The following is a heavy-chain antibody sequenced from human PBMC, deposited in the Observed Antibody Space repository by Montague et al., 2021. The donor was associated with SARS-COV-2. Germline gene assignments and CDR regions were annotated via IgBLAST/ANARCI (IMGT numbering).Heavy chain of an antibody. CDR1: GFSLSTSGVC. Sequence: PALVKPTQTLTLTCTFSGFSLSTSGVCMTWIRQPPGKALEWLARIDWDGDKYYNTSLKSRLTISKDTSKNRVVLTMTNMDPVDTATYYCAQGHPDSYYYNELEVWGRGTNVTVSS. CDR2: IDWDGDK. V-gene: IGHV2-70*11. J-gene: IGHJ6*02. CDR3: AQGHPDSYYYNELEV. D-gene: IGHD1-14*01.